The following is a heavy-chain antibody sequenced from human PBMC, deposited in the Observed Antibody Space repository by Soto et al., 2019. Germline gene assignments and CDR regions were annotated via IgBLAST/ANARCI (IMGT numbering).Heavy chain of an antibody. D-gene: IGHD2-15*01. Sequence: SETLSLTCAVYGGSFSGYYWSWIRQPPGKGLEWIGEINHSGSTNYNPSLKSRVTISVDTSKNQFSLKLSAVTAADTAVYYCAREGYCSGGSCYAIDYWGQGTLVTVSS. CDR1: GGSFSGYY. V-gene: IGHV4-34*01. CDR2: INHSGST. CDR3: AREGYCSGGSCYAIDY. J-gene: IGHJ4*02.